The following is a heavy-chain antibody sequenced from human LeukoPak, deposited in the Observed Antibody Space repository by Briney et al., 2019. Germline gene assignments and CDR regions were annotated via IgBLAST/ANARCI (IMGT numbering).Heavy chain of an antibody. CDR3: ARDSGIRRTPYRPPYYYYGMDV. D-gene: IGHD3-10*01. CDR1: GGSISSYY. J-gene: IGHJ6*02. CDR2: IYYSGST. V-gene: IGHV4-59*01. Sequence: SETLSLTCTVSGGSISSYYWSWIRQPPGKGLEWIGYIYYSGSTNYNPSPKSRVTISVDTSKNQFSLKLSSVTAADTAVYYCARDSGIRRTPYRPPYYYYGMDVWGQGTTVTVSS.